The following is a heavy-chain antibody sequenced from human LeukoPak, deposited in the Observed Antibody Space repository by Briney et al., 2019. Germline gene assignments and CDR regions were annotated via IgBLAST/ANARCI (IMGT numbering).Heavy chain of an antibody. CDR3: ASSVGYDTSDAFDI. V-gene: IGHV3-21*01. CDR1: GFTFSSYT. Sequence: GGSLRLSCAASGFTFSSYTMNWVRQAPGKGLEWVSSISRSSSYMYYADSMKGRFTISRDNAKNSLYLQINSRRAEDTAVYYCASSVGYDTSDAFDIWAQGTMVTVSS. CDR2: ISRSSSYM. D-gene: IGHD5-12*01. J-gene: IGHJ3*02.